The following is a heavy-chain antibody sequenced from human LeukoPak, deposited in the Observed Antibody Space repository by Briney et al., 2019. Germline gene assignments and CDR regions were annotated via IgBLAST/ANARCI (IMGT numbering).Heavy chain of an antibody. CDR2: ISYDGSNK. J-gene: IGHJ6*02. D-gene: IGHD2-2*02. CDR1: GFTFSSYS. CDR3: ARDLKGYCSSTSCYKVYYYYYGMDV. V-gene: IGHV3-30*03. Sequence: PGGSLRLSCAASGFTFSSYSMNWVRQAPGKGLEWVAVISYDGSNKYYADSVKGRFTISRDNSKNTLYLQMNSLRAEDTAVYYCARDLKGYCSSTSCYKVYYYYYGMDVWGQGTTVTVSS.